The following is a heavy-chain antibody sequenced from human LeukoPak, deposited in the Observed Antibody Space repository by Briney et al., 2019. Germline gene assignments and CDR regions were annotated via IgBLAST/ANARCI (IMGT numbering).Heavy chain of an antibody. CDR3: ARDLGYSGYDPLYYYYYYMDV. V-gene: IGHV1-2*02. CDR2: INPNSGGT. Sequence: ASVKVSCKASGYTFTGYYMHWVRQAPGQGLEWMGWINPNSGGTNYAQKFQGRVTMTRDTSISTAYMELSRLRSDDTAVYYCARDLGYSGYDPLYYYYYYMDVWGKGTTVTVSS. CDR1: GYTFTGYY. D-gene: IGHD5-12*01. J-gene: IGHJ6*03.